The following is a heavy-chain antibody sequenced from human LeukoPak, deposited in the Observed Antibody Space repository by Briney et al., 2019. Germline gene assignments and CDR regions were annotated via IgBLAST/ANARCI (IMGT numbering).Heavy chain of an antibody. CDR2: INHSGST. J-gene: IGHJ5*02. Sequence: SETLSLTCTVSGGSISRYYWSWIRQPPGKGLEWIGEINHSGSTNYNPSLKSRVTISVDTSKNQFSLKLSSVTAADTAVYYCARGRGGSYFGTWGQGTLVTVSS. CDR3: ARGRGGSYFGT. CDR1: GGSISRYY. D-gene: IGHD1-26*01. V-gene: IGHV4-34*01.